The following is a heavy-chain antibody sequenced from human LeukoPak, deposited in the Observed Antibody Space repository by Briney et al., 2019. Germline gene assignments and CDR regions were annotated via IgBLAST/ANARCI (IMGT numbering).Heavy chain of an antibody. CDR2: IYHSGST. CDR1: GYSISSGYY. CDR3: AAYCSGGSCYSDSDY. Sequence: KPSETLSLTCAVSGYSISSGYYWGWIRQPPGKGLEWIGSIYHSGSTYYNPSLKSRVTISVDTSKNQFSLKLSSVTAAGTAVYYCAAYCSGGSCYSDSDYWGQGTLVTVSS. V-gene: IGHV4-38-2*01. J-gene: IGHJ4*02. D-gene: IGHD2-15*01.